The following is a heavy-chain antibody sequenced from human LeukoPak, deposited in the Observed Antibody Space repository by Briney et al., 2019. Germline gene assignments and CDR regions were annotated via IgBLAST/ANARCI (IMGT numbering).Heavy chain of an antibody. J-gene: IGHJ5*02. D-gene: IGHD1-14*01. Sequence: SETLSLTCTVSGGSISSHYWSWIRQPPGKGLEWIGYIYYSGSTNYNPSLKSRVTISVDTSKNQFSLKLSSVTAADTAVYYCAREATGLFDPGGQGTLVTVSS. CDR1: GGSISSHY. CDR2: IYYSGST. CDR3: AREATGLFDP. V-gene: IGHV4-59*11.